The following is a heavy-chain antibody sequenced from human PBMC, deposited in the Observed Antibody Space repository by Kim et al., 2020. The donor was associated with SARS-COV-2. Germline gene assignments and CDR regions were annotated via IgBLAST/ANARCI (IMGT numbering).Heavy chain of an antibody. Sequence: GESLKISCKGSGYSFTSYWISWVRQMPGKGLEWMGRIDPSDSYTNYSPSFQGHVTISADKSISTAYLQWSSLKASDTAMYYCARHVRVGRYSSSSFDYWGQGTLVTVSS. CDR1: GYSFTSYW. D-gene: IGHD6-6*01. V-gene: IGHV5-10-1*01. CDR3: ARHVRVGRYSSSSFDY. J-gene: IGHJ4*02. CDR2: IDPSDSYT.